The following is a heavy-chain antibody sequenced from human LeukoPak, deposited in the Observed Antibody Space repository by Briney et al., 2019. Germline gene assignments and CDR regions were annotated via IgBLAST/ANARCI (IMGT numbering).Heavy chain of an antibody. V-gene: IGHV4-4*07. CDR3: ARSEAFDI. Sequence: SETLSLTCTVSGDSVTSSYWCWIRQSAGKGLEWIGRIYDNANTNYNPSLKSRVTMSVDTSKNQFSLRLSFVAAADTAVYYCARSEAFDIWGQGTTVTVSS. J-gene: IGHJ3*02. CDR2: IYDNANT. CDR1: GDSVTSSY.